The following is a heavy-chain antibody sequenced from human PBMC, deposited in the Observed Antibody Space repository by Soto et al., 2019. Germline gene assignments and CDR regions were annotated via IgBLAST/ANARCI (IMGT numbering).Heavy chain of an antibody. CDR3: ARAYYYDSSGSPPGYYGMDV. Sequence: SVKVSCKASGGTFSSYAISWVRQAPGQGLEWMGGIIPIFGTANYAQKFQGRVTITADESTNTAYMELSSLRSEDTAVYYCARAYYYDSSGSPPGYYGMDVWGQGTTVTVSS. CDR1: GGTFSSYA. CDR2: IIPIFGTA. J-gene: IGHJ6*02. V-gene: IGHV1-69*13. D-gene: IGHD3-22*01.